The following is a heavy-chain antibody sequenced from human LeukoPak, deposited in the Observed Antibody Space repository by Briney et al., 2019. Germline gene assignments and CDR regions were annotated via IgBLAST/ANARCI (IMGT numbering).Heavy chain of an antibody. CDR3: ARARGYYDSSGYLYY. V-gene: IGHV1-18*04. CDR2: ISAYNGNT. J-gene: IGHJ4*02. CDR1: GHTFTGYY. Sequence: ASVKVSCKASGHTFTGYYMHWVRQAPGQGLEWMGWISAYNGNTNYAQKLQGRVTMTTDTSTSTAYMELRSLRSDDTAVYYCARARGYYDSSGYLYYWGQGTLVTVSS. D-gene: IGHD3-22*01.